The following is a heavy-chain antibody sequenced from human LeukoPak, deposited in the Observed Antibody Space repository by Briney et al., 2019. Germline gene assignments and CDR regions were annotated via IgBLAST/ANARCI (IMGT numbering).Heavy chain of an antibody. CDR1: GFTFSSYD. Sequence: PGGSLRLSCAASGFTFSSYDMYWVRQSTGEGLEWVSAINIAGDTYYAASVKGRFTISRENAKNSLSLQMNSLRAGDTAVYYCAGGVPFGEKGIDVWGKGTTVTVSS. D-gene: IGHD3-10*01. CDR2: INIAGDT. V-gene: IGHV3-13*01. J-gene: IGHJ6*04. CDR3: AGGVPFGEKGIDV.